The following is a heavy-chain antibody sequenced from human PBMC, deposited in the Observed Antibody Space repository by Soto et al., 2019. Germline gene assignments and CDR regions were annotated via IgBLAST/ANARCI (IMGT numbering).Heavy chain of an antibody. J-gene: IGHJ4*02. Sequence: GGSLRLSFAASGFTFSTYGMHWVRKAPGKGLEWVAVIWYDGSNKYYADSVKGRFAISRDNSKNALYLQMNSLRAEDTAVYYCARGGGYYDSSGSPAAFDYWGQGTLVTVSS. CDR1: GFTFSTYG. D-gene: IGHD3-22*01. CDR3: ARGGGYYDSSGSPAAFDY. CDR2: IWYDGSNK. V-gene: IGHV3-33*01.